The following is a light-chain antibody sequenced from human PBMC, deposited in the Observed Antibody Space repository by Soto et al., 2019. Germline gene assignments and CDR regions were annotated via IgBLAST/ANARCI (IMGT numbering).Light chain of an antibody. CDR3: SSYASSSTYV. J-gene: IGLJ1*01. CDR1: SSDVGGYNY. Sequence: LTQPASVSGSPGQSITISCTGTSSDVGGYNYVSWYQQHPGKAPKLMIYDVSNRPSGVSNRFSGSKSGNTATLTISGLQAEDEADYYCSSYASSSTYVFGTGTKVTVL. CDR2: DVS. V-gene: IGLV2-14*01.